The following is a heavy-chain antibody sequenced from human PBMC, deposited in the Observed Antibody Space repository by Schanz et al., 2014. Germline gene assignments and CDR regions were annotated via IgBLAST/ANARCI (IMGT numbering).Heavy chain of an antibody. Sequence: QVHLEQSGPEVKKPGASVKLSCRASGYPFTNYYIHWVRQAPGQGLEWMGIVNPGGGSTSVAQRFQTRVTLTRDTSTGTAYLGLTRLRSEDTAVYYCAKVDRTRYYAMDVWGQGTTVTVAS. CDR1: GYPFTNYY. CDR2: VNPGGGST. CDR3: AKVDRTRYYAMDV. D-gene: IGHD3-9*01. J-gene: IGHJ6*02. V-gene: IGHV1-46*01.